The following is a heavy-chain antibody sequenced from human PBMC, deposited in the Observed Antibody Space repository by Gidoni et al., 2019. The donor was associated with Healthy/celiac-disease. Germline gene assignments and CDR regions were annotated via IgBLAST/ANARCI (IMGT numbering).Heavy chain of an antibody. Sequence: EVQLLESGGGLVQTGGSLSLSCAASGFTFSSYAMSWVRQAPGKGLEWVSAISGSGGSTYYADSVKGRFTISRDNSKNTLYLQMNSLRAEDTAVYYCAKINWNDGHRDYWGQGTLVTVSS. CDR3: AKINWNDGHRDY. CDR1: GFTFSSYA. J-gene: IGHJ4*02. V-gene: IGHV3-23*01. CDR2: ISGSGGST. D-gene: IGHD1-20*01.